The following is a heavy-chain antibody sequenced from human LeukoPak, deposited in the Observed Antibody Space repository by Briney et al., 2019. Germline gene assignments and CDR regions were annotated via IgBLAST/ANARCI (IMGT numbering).Heavy chain of an antibody. V-gene: IGHV1-69*13. J-gene: IGHJ3*02. CDR1: GVTLTIYA. CDR3: ARFLVPAAIRAPDAFDI. D-gene: IGHD2-2*02. CDR2: IIPIFGTA. Sequence: SVKVSCKASGVTLTIYAISWVRQATGQGLEWMGGIIPIFGTANSAQKFPARVTITADASTSTAYMKLSSLRSRARAVSYCARFLVPAAIRAPDAFDIWGQGTMVTVSS.